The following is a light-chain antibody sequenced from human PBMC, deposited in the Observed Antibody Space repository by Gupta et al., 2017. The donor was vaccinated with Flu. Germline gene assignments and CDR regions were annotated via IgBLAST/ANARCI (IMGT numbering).Light chain of an antibody. J-gene: IGKJ2*01. V-gene: IGKV4-1*01. CDR1: QSVFWDSDKKNY. Sequence: DIVMTQSPAYLAVSLGDRATINCKSSQSVFWDSDKKNYLAWYQQKPGQPPKVLFYWSSTRESGVPDRFGGSGSATDFTLTISSLQAEDVAVYYCQQYYSSPYTFGQGTKLEI. CDR3: QQYYSSPYT. CDR2: WSS.